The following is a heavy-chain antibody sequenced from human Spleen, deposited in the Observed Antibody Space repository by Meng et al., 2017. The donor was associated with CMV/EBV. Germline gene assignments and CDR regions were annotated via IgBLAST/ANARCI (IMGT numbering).Heavy chain of an antibody. D-gene: IGHD6-25*01. CDR1: GGSFSGYY. Sequence: SETLSLTCAVYGGSFSGYYWSWIRQPPGKGLEWIGEINHSGSTNYNPSLKSRVTISVDTSKNQFSLKLSSVTAADTAVYYCGRGYRSGWIEYFQHWGQGTLVTVSS. V-gene: IGHV4-34*01. CDR3: GRGYRSGWIEYFQH. CDR2: INHSGST. J-gene: IGHJ1*01.